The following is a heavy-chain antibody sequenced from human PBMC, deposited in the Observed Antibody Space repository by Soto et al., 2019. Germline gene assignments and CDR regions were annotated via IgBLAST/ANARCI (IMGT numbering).Heavy chain of an antibody. CDR2: MNPNSGKT. CDR1: GYTFTSYD. Sequence: GASVKVSCKASGYTFTSYDINWVRQAPGQGLEWMGWMNPNSGKTGYAQKFQGRVTITGNKSLSTAYMELSSLKSEDTAVYYCARDSGEKIRHSWGQGTLVTVSS. CDR3: ARDSGEKIRHS. J-gene: IGHJ4*02. V-gene: IGHV1-8*03. D-gene: IGHD3-10*01.